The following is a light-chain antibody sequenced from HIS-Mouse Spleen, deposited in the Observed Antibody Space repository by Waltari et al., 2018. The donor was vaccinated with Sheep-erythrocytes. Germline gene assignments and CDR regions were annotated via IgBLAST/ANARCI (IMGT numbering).Light chain of an antibody. V-gene: IGLV2-11*02. CDR1: SSYVCGYNY. J-gene: IGLJ1*01. CDR3: CSYAGSYNHV. Sequence: QSALTQPASVSGSPGQSVTISCTGTSSYVCGYNYVSWYQQHPGKAPKLMIYDVSKRPSGVPDRFSGSKSGNTASLTISGLQAEDEADYYCCSYAGSYNHVFATGTKVTVL. CDR2: DVS.